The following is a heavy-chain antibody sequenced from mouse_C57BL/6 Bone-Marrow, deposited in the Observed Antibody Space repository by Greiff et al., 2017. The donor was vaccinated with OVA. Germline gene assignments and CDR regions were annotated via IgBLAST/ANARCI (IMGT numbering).Heavy chain of an antibody. CDR2: IYPGSGST. V-gene: IGHV1-55*01. D-gene: IGHD1-1*01. Sequence: QVQLQQPGAELVKPGASVKMSCKASGYTFTSYWITWVKQRPGQGLEWIGDIYPGSGSTNYNETFKSKATLTVDTSSSTAYMQLSSLTSEDSAVYYCARFTTVVATGYFDVWGTGTTVTVSS. J-gene: IGHJ1*03. CDR1: GYTFTSYW. CDR3: ARFTTVVATGYFDV.